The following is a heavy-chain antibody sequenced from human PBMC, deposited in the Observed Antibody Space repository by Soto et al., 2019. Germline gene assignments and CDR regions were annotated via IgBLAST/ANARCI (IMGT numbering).Heavy chain of an antibody. D-gene: IGHD3-3*01. CDR2: IIPIFGTA. Sequence: ASVKVSCKASGGTFSSYAISWVRQAPGQGLEWMGGIIPIFGTANYAQKSQGRVTITADESTSTAYMELSSLRSEDTAVYYCERDPSPRLRFLEWTHDAFDIWGQGTMVTVSS. CDR3: ERDPSPRLRFLEWTHDAFDI. J-gene: IGHJ3*02. CDR1: GGTFSSYA. V-gene: IGHV1-69*13.